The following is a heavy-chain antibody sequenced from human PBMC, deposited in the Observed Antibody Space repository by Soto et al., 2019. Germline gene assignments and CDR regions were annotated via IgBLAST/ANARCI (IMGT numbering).Heavy chain of an antibody. J-gene: IGHJ4*02. V-gene: IGHV4-31*03. CDR2: IYYSGST. Sequence: PSETLSLTCTVSGGSISSGGYYWSWIRQHPGKGLEWIGYIYYSGSTYYNPSLKSRVTISVDTSKNQFSLKLSSVTAADTAVYYCARGYDILTGYYIPYFDYWAREPWSPSPQ. CDR3: ARGYDILTGYYIPYFDY. D-gene: IGHD3-9*01. CDR1: GGSISSGGYY.